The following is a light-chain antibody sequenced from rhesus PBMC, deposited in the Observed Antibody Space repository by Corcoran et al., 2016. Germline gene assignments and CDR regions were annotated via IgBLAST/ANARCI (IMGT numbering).Light chain of an antibody. J-gene: IGKJ1*01. V-gene: IGKV1-22*01. CDR1: QGISSW. CDR2: KAS. Sequence: DIQMTQSPSSLSVSVGDTVTITCRASQGISSWLALYQRKPGKAPNLLIYKASILQSGVPSRFSGRGAGTDCTLTISSLQSEDFATYYCQQYSSRPRTFGQGTKVEIK. CDR3: QQYSSRPRT.